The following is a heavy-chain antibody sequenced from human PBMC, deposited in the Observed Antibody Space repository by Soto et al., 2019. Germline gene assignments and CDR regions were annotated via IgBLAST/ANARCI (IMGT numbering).Heavy chain of an antibody. D-gene: IGHD6-19*01. CDR1: GGSISSSSYY. Sequence: QLQLQESGPGLVKPSETLSLTCTVSGGSISSSSYYWGWIRQPPGKGLEWIGSIYYSGSTYYNPSLKSRVTISVDKSKNQFSLKLSSVTAADTAVYYCARREIAVAGHYYYYGMDVWGQGTTVTVSS. V-gene: IGHV4-39*01. J-gene: IGHJ6*02. CDR3: ARREIAVAGHYYYYGMDV. CDR2: IYYSGST.